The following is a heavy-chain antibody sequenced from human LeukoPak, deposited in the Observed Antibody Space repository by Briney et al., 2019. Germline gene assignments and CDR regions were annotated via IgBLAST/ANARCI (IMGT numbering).Heavy chain of an antibody. J-gene: IGHJ4*02. D-gene: IGHD3-3*01. CDR3: ARDPRLEISGMVIDMLDY. V-gene: IGHV3-21*01. CDR2: ISSSSTYI. Sequence: GGSLRLSCAASGFTFSSHSMSWVRQAPGKGLEWVSYISSSSTYIYYAASVKGRFAISRDNARNSLFLQMNSLRAEDSGIYYCARDPRLEISGMVIDMLDYWGQGTLVTVSS. CDR1: GFTFSSHS.